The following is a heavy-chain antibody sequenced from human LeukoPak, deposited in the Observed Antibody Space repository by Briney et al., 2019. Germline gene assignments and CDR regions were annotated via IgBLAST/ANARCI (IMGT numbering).Heavy chain of an antibody. V-gene: IGHV4-34*01. D-gene: IGHD2-2*01. Sequence: PSETLSLTCAVYGGSFSGYYWSWIRQPPGKGLEWIGEINHSGSTNYNPSLKSRVTISVDTSKNQFSLKLSSVTAAGTAVYYCARLKRRLGYCSSTSCYAGLGFDYWGQGTLVTVSS. CDR3: ARLKRRLGYCSSTSCYAGLGFDY. J-gene: IGHJ4*02. CDR2: INHSGST. CDR1: GGSFSGYY.